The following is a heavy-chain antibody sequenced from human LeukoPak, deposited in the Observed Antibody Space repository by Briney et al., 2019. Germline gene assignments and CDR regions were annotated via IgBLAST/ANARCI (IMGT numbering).Heavy chain of an antibody. D-gene: IGHD1-1*01. J-gene: IGHJ5*02. CDR3: ARDLGTTEGNWFDP. CDR2: ISYDGSNK. CDR1: GFTFSSYA. Sequence: GGSLRLSCAASGFTFSSYAMHWVRQAPGKGLEGVAVISYDGSNKYYADSVKGRFTSSRDNSKNTLYLKMNSLRAEDTAVYYCARDLGTTEGNWFDPWGQGTLVTVSS. V-gene: IGHV3-30*04.